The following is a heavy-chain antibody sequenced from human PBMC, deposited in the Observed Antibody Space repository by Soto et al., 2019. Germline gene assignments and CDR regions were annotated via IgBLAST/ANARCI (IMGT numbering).Heavy chain of an antibody. J-gene: IGHJ4*02. CDR3: ARVPGHKNSRGDF. CDR1: GYTFTHYF. D-gene: IGHD1-7*01. Sequence: QVRLMQSGPEVRRPGASVTVSCKASGYTFTHYFIHWVRRAPGQGLEWMGYINPKSGDTHYSQTFRGRVSMTRDTSTDTANMGLSSLKPDDTAVYFCARVPGHKNSRGDFWGQGTPITVSS. CDR2: INPKSGDT. V-gene: IGHV1-2*02.